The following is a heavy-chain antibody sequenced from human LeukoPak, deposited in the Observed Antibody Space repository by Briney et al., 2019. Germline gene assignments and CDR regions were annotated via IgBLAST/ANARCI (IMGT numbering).Heavy chain of an antibody. D-gene: IGHD3-16*02. CDR1: GFTFSNYG. J-gene: IGHJ4*02. CDR2: INSDGSST. Sequence: GGSLRLSCAASGFTFSNYGMHWVRQAPGKGLVWVSRINSDGSSTSYADSVKGRFTISRDNAKNTLYLQMNSLRAEDTAVYYCARPAEGVILDNWGQGTLVTVSS. CDR3: ARPAEGVILDN. V-gene: IGHV3-74*01.